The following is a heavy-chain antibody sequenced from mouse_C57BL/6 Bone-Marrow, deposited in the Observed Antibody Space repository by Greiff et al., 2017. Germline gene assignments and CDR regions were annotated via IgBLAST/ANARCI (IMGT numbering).Heavy chain of an antibody. CDR3: ARHDAAWFAY. Sequence: EVQLVESGGGLVKPGGSLKLSCAASGFTFSDYGMHWVRQAPGKGLEWVAYISSGSSTIYYADTVKGRFTISRDNAKNPLFLQMTSLRSEDTAMYYCARHDAAWFAYWDRGTVVTVSA. CDR1: GFTFSDYG. V-gene: IGHV5-17*01. CDR2: ISSGSSTI. J-gene: IGHJ3*01. D-gene: IGHD2-12*01.